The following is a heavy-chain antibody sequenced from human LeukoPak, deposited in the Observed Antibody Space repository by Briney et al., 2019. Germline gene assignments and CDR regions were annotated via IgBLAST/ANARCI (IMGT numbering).Heavy chain of an antibody. CDR2: ISYDGSNK. V-gene: IGHV3-30-3*01. Sequence: PGGSLRLSCAASGFTFSSYAMHWVRHAPGKGLEWVAVISYDGSNKYYADSVKARLTISRDNSKNTLYLQTNSLRAEDTAVYYCARDYYGSGSGIDYWGQGTLVTVSS. CDR3: ARDYYGSGSGIDY. CDR1: GFTFSSYA. J-gene: IGHJ4*02. D-gene: IGHD3-10*01.